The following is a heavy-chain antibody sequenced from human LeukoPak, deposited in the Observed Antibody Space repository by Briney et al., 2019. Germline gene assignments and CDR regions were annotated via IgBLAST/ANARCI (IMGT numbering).Heavy chain of an antibody. V-gene: IGHV3-43*01. CDR1: GFTFDDYT. CDR2: ISWDGGST. CDR3: AKSMVSGSSHWYFDL. Sequence: GGSLRLPCAASGFTFDDYTMHWVRQAPGKGLEWVSLISWDGGSTYYADSVKGRFTISRDNSKNSLYLQMNSLRTEDTALYYCAKSMVSGSSHWYFDLWGRGTLVTVSS. D-gene: IGHD3-10*01. J-gene: IGHJ2*01.